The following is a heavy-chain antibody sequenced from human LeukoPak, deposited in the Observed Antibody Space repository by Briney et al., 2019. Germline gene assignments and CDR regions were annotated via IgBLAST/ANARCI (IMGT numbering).Heavy chain of an antibody. J-gene: IGHJ4*02. Sequence: GGSLRLSCAASGFTFSSYSMNWVRQAPGKGLEWVSSISSSSSYIYYADSVKGRFTISRDNAKNSLYLQMNSLRAEDTAVYYCARSYDFWSDYSVPFDYWGQGTLVTVSS. V-gene: IGHV3-21*01. CDR3: ARSYDFWSDYSVPFDY. D-gene: IGHD3-3*01. CDR2: ISSSSSYI. CDR1: GFTFSSYS.